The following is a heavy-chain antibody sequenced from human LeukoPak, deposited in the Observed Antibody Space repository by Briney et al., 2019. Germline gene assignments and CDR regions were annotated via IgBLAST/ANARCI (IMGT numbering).Heavy chain of an antibody. CDR2: ISRTGNTI. CDR3: AKAIWVAATSSWFCLDY. D-gene: IGHD3-10*01. Sequence: GGSLRLSCAASGFIFNDYYMSWIRQAPGKGLEWLSYISRTGNTIYYRDSVKGRFTISRDNSRNTLYLQMNSLRPEDTAVYYCAKAIWVAATSSWFCLDYWGQGTLVTVSS. J-gene: IGHJ4*02. V-gene: IGHV3-11*04. CDR1: GFIFNDYY.